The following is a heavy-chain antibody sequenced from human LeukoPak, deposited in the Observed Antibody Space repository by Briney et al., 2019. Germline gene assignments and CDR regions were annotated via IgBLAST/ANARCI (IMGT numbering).Heavy chain of an antibody. V-gene: IGHV4-59*08. Sequence: SETLSLTCTVSGGSISSYYWSWIRQPPGKGLEWIGYIYYGGSTNYNPSLKSRVTISVDTSKNQFSLKLSSVTAADTAVYYCARRSNVVVPAAMLDYYYMDVWGKGTTVTVSS. CDR2: IYYGGST. CDR3: ARRSNVVVPAAMLDYYYMDV. J-gene: IGHJ6*03. CDR1: GGSISSYY. D-gene: IGHD2-2*01.